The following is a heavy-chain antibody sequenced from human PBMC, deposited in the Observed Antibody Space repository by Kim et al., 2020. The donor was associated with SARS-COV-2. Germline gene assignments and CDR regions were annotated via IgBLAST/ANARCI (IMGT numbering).Heavy chain of an antibody. CDR3: ARAQSGSNSHRRWFDP. CDR1: GGSISTYS. D-gene: IGHD4-4*01. CDR2: IYNTGSA. V-gene: IGHV4-59*01. J-gene: IGHJ5*02. Sequence: SETLSLTCTASGGSISTYSRSWLRQPPGKGLELIGYIYNTGSANYNPSLASRVIISRDTSKKQFSLKLRSVTAADTAVYYCARAQSGSNSHRRWFDPWGQGTQVTVSS.